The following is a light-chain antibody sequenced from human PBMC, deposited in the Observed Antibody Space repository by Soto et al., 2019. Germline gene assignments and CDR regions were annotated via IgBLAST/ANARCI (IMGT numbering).Light chain of an antibody. J-gene: IGKJ2*01. CDR1: QTISTY. V-gene: IGKV1-39*01. CDR2: DAS. CDR3: QQSDSTPYN. Sequence: DIPMTQSPSSLSASVGDRVTITCRASQTISTYLNWYQQKPGKAPRLLIYDASSLLSGVPSRFSGSGSGTDFTLTIASLQPEDFSTYYCQQSDSTPYNFGQGTKVEI.